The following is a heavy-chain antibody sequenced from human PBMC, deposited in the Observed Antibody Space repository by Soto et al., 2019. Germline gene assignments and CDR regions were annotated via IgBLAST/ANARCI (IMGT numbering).Heavy chain of an antibody. J-gene: IGHJ6*02. Sequence: QVQLQQWGAGLLKPSETLSLTCAVYGGSFSGYYWSWIRQPPGKGLEWIGEINHSGSTNYNPSLKSRVTISVDTSKPPFSLKLSSVTAAGTAVYYCAFPWGGSGSYPHYYGMDVWGQGTTVTVSS. V-gene: IGHV4-34*01. CDR3: AFPWGGSGSYPHYYGMDV. CDR2: INHSGST. CDR1: GGSFSGYY. D-gene: IGHD3-10*01.